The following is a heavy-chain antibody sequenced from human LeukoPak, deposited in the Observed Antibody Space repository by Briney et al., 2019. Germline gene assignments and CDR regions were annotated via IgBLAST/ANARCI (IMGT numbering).Heavy chain of an antibody. Sequence: SETLSLTCSVSGDSIRSGDAYWGWIRQSPLKGLEWIASIYYVGSPHYNPSLNSRRVTMSVDTAKNQFPLKLTSVTAADTAVYYCARLPITKRAMDVWGQGTTVTVSS. V-gene: IGHV4-39*01. CDR3: ARLPITKRAMDV. CDR2: IYYVGSP. D-gene: IGHD3-3*01. J-gene: IGHJ6*02. CDR1: GDSIRSGDAY.